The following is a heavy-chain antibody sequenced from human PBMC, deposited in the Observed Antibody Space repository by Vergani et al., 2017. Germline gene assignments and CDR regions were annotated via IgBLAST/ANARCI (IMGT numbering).Heavy chain of an antibody. V-gene: IGHV4-31*03. CDR1: GDSISSGVYY. CDR2: TYSTGST. Sequence: QVQLQESGPGLVKPSQTLPLTCSVSGDSISSGVYYWNWIRQHPGKGLEWIGYTYSTGSTHHNPSLRRRINMSVDTSKNQFSLKLNSVTAADTAMYYCARMGGYXEGDAFRIGYFDSWGPGILVTVSS. CDR3: ARMGGYXEGDAFRIGYFDS. J-gene: IGHJ4*02. D-gene: IGHD2-2*01.